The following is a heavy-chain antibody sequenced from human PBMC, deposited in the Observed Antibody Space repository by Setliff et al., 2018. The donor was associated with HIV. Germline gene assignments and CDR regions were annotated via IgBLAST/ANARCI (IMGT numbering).Heavy chain of an antibody. J-gene: IGHJ4*02. CDR3: ATDVAEKIHYYSDTSGYFYIDY. D-gene: IGHD3-22*01. CDR2: IKSSTDGGTT. V-gene: IGHV3-15*01. Sequence: PGGSLRLSCAASGFTFSNAWMSWVRQAPGKGLEWVGHIKSSTDGGTTDYAAPVKGRFTISRDDSKNTLYLQMNSLKTEDTAVYYCATDVAEKIHYYSDTSGYFYIDYWGQGTLVTVSS. CDR1: GFTFSNAW.